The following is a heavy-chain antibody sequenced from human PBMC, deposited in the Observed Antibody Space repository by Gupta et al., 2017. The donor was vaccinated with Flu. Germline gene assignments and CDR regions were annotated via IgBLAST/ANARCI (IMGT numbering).Heavy chain of an antibody. CDR3: ARMIEYHHDSSGYYYFDH. V-gene: IGHV2-70*04. D-gene: IGHD3-22*01. J-gene: IGHJ4*02. Sequence: QVTLKESGPALVRPTQTLTLTCTFSGFSLDTYGMRVSWVRQPPGKALEWLARIDWDDDRFYNTSLTTRLTISKDTSKSQVVLTMTNMDIVDTATYYCARMIEYHHDSSGYYYFDHWGQGALVTVSS. CDR2: IDWDDDR. CDR1: GFSLDTYGMR.